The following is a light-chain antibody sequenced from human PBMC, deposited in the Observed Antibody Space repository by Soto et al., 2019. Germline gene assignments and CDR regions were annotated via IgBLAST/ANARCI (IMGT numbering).Light chain of an antibody. J-gene: IGKJ5*01. V-gene: IGKV3-20*01. Sequence: IVLPQCPGTLCFSPSEGGTLSCTRSQSVRSTSLAWYQQKPGQAPRLLIYGASSRATGIPDRFSGGGSGTDFTLTISRLEPEDFAVYYCQHYGSSPPITFGQGTGLEIK. CDR1: QSVRSTS. CDR2: GAS. CDR3: QHYGSSPPIT.